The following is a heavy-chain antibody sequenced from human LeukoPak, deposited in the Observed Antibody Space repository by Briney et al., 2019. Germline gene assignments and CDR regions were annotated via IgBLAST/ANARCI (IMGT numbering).Heavy chain of an antibody. Sequence: GGSLRLSCAASGFTFSNAWMSWVRQAPGKGLEWVGRIKSKPAGGTTDYAAPVKGRFTISRDDSKNTLYLQMNSLKTEDTAVYYCTTDASYSSGWYQSYYFDYWGQGTLVTVSS. CDR2: IKSKPAGGTT. CDR3: TTDASYSSGWYQSYYFDY. J-gene: IGHJ4*02. D-gene: IGHD6-19*01. V-gene: IGHV3-15*01. CDR1: GFTFSNAW.